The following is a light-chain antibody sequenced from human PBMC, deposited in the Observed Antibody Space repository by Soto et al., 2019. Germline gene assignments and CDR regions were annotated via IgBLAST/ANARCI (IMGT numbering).Light chain of an antibody. CDR2: DAS. Sequence: DIQMTQSPSTLSASVGDRVTITCRASQSISSWLAWYQQKPGKAPKLLIYDASSLESGVPSRFSGSGSGTEFTLTISSLQPDPFATYYCQQYNSYPSTLGQGTKVDIK. CDR3: QQYNSYPST. J-gene: IGKJ1*01. V-gene: IGKV1-5*01. CDR1: QSISSW.